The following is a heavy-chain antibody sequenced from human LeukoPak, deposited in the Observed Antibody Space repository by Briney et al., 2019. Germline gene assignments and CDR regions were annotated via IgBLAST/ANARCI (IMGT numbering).Heavy chain of an antibody. Sequence: GGSLRLSCAASGFTFSSCAMNWVRQGPGKGLEWVSGISGSGGSTYYADSVKGRFSISRDNSKNTLYLQMNSLRAEDTAVYYCAKVSPFYPDSSGSYYRWGQGTQVTVSS. V-gene: IGHV3-23*01. D-gene: IGHD1-26*01. CDR3: AKVSPFYPDSSGSYYR. CDR1: GFTFSSCA. CDR2: ISGSGGST. J-gene: IGHJ4*02.